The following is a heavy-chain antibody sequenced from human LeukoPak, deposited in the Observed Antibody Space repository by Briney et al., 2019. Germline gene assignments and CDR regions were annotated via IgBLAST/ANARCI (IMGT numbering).Heavy chain of an antibody. V-gene: IGHV4-59*01. J-gene: IGHJ3*02. D-gene: IGHD6-6*01. CDR1: GGXISSYY. Sequence: SETLSLTCTVSGGXISSYYWTWMRQPPGKGLEWIGYIYHSGSTNYNPSLRSRVTISVDTSKNLFSLKLSSVTAADTAVYCCARRRTRPEAFDIWGQGTMVTVSS. CDR3: ARRRTRPEAFDI. CDR2: IYHSGST.